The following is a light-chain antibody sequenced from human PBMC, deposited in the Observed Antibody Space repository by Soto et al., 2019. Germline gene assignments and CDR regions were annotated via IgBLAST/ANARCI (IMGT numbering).Light chain of an antibody. CDR3: QHYGSSPET. CDR1: QSVSSNY. V-gene: IGKV3-20*01. CDR2: GAS. J-gene: IGKJ1*01. Sequence: IGLTQSPRTLSLSPEGRATLSRRASQSVSSNYLAWYQQKPGQAPRLLIYGASSRATGIPDRFSGSGSGTDFTLTISRLEPEDFAVYYCQHYGSSPETFGQGTKVDIK.